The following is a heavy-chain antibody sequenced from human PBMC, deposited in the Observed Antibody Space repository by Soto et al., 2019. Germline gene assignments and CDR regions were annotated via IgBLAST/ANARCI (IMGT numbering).Heavy chain of an antibody. CDR2: INHSGST. Sequence: PSETLSLTCAVYGGSFSGYYWSWIRQPPGKGLEWIGEINHSGSTNYNPSLKSRVTISVDTSKNQFSLKLSSVTAADTAVYYCARGDRLEMANYYFDYWGQGTTVTVSS. CDR1: GGSFSGYY. D-gene: IGHD5-12*01. V-gene: IGHV4-34*01. J-gene: IGHJ4*02. CDR3: ARGDRLEMANYYFDY.